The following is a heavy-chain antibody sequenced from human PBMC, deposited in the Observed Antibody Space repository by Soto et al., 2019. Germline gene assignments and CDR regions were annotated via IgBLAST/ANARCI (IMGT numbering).Heavy chain of an antibody. V-gene: IGHV4-59*01. CDR3: ARSGHIFAGVF. D-gene: IGHD3-16*01. CDR1: GSFMNYYY. Sequence: PSENLVLICTFSGSFMNYYYGGLIRRSPGKGLEHIGYLHYNGFAEYSPSLRSRVSISMDTSKNQFSLKLSSVTAADTAIYYCARSGHIFAGVFWGQGILVTAPQ. J-gene: IGHJ4*02. CDR2: LHYNGFA.